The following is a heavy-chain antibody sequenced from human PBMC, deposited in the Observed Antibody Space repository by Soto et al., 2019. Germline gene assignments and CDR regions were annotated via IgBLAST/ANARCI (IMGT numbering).Heavy chain of an antibody. J-gene: IGHJ6*04. CDR2: IIPIFPTP. Sequence: QVQLVQSGAEVKKPGSSVTVSCKASGGTFGNSAISWVRQDPGQVLEWMGGIIPIFPTPDYAQKFQGRVTLTAEESTSTAYMELASLRAEETAGYYCARDKDRIQLGGNYYYAMDVWGKGPTVTVSP. D-gene: IGHD5-18*01. V-gene: IGHV1-69*12. CDR3: ARDKDRIQLGGNYYYAMDV. CDR1: GGTFGNSA.